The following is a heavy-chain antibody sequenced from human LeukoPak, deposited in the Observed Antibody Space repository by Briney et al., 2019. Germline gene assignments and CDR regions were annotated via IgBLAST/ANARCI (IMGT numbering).Heavy chain of an antibody. D-gene: IGHD3-3*01. CDR1: GFTFDDYA. Sequence: PGRSLRLSCAASGFTFDDYAMHWVRQAPGKGLEWVSGISWNSGSIGYADSVKGRFTISRDNAKNSLYLQMNGLRAEDMALYYCAKVGGDLWSGGDAFDIWGQGTMVTVSS. CDR2: ISWNSGSI. J-gene: IGHJ3*02. V-gene: IGHV3-9*03. CDR3: AKVGGDLWSGGDAFDI.